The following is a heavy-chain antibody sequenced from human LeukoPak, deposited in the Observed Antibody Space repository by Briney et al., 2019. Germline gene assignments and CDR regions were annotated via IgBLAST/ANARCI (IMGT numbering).Heavy chain of an antibody. J-gene: IGHJ4*02. Sequence: GGSLRLSCAASGFTFSIYGMHWVRQAPGKGLEWVAVISYDGSNKYYADSVKGRFTISRDNSKNTLYLQMNSLRAEDTAVYYCAIAAALDYWGQGTLVTVSS. V-gene: IGHV3-30*03. CDR1: GFTFSIYG. CDR2: ISYDGSNK. D-gene: IGHD6-13*01. CDR3: AIAAALDY.